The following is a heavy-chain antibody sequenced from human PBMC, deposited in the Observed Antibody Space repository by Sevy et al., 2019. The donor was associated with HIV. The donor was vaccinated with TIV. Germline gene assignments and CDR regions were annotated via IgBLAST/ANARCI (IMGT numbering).Heavy chain of an antibody. CDR3: ARGQYSYGYWREFDY. J-gene: IGHJ4*02. CDR1: GASISTYY. V-gene: IGHV4-59*01. CDR2: IYYSGST. Sequence: SETLSLTCTVSGASISTYYWSWIRQPPGKGLKWIGYIYYSGSTNYNPSLKSRVTISVDTSKNQFSLKLSSVTAADTAVYYCARGQYSYGYWREFDYWGQRTLVTVSS. D-gene: IGHD5-18*01.